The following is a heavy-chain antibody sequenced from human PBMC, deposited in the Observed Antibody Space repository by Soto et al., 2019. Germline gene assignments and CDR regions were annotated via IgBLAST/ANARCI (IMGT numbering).Heavy chain of an antibody. V-gene: IGHV3-23*01. CDR2: ISGSGGST. CDR1: GFTFSSYA. J-gene: IGHJ4*02. Sequence: PGGSLRLSCAASGFTFSSYAMSWIRQAPGKGLEWVSAISGSGGSTYYADSVKGRSTISRDNSKNTLYLQMNSLRAEDTAVYYCATRNYYDSSGYYYYYYFDYWGQGTLVTVSS. CDR3: ATRNYYDSSGYYYYYYFDY. D-gene: IGHD3-22*01.